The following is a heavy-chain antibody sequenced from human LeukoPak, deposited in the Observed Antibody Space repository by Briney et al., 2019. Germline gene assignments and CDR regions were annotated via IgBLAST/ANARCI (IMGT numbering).Heavy chain of an antibody. CDR3: ARGLIVVVNAFDI. J-gene: IGHJ3*02. D-gene: IGHD3-22*01. CDR2: IYSGGST. CDR1: GFTVSSNY. V-gene: IGHV3-53*01. Sequence: GGSLRLSCAASGFTVSSNYMSWVRQAPGKGLEWVSVIYSGGSTYYADPVKGRFTISRDNSKNTLYLQMNSLRAEDTALYYCARGLIVVVNAFDIWGQGTMVTVSS.